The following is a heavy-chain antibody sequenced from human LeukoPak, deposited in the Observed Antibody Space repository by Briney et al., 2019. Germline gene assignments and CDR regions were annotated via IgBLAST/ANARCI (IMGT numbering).Heavy chain of an antibody. CDR2: IYYSGST. V-gene: IGHV4-4*02. Sequence: SETLSLTCAVSGGSISSSNWWSWVRQPPGKGLEWIGYIYYSGSTYYNPSLKSRVTISVDTSKNQFSLKLSSVTAADTAVYYCARDVRLSDYGMDVWGQGTTVTVSS. J-gene: IGHJ6*02. D-gene: IGHD3-16*02. CDR1: GGSISSSNW. CDR3: ARDVRLSDYGMDV.